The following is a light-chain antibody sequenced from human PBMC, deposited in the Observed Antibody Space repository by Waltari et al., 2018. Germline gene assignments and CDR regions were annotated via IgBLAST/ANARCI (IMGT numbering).Light chain of an antibody. V-gene: IGLV5-45*01. Sequence: PGSSPQFRQRHISHSDMNQGSVVPSRFSGSKDASANARIFLISGLQSEAEADYYCMILHNNAVVFGGGTKLTVL. CDR3: MILHNNAVV. CDR2: HISHSDM. J-gene: IGLJ3*02.